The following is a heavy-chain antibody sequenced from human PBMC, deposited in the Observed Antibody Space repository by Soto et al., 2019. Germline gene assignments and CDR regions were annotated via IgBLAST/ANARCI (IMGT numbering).Heavy chain of an antibody. D-gene: IGHD1-26*01. V-gene: IGHV3-23*01. J-gene: IGHJ4*02. CDR2: ISGSGDST. Sequence: EVQLLESGGGSVQPGGSLRLSCAASGFPFSTYAMKWVRQAPGKGLEWVSIISGSGDSTTYADSVKGRFTISRDNAKNTLYLQMDSLRAEDTAVYYCTNRGGSKVGYWGQGTPVTVSS. CDR3: TNRGGSKVGY. CDR1: GFPFSTYA.